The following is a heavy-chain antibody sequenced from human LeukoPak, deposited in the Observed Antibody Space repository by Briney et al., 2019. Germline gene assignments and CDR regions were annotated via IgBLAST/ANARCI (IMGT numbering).Heavy chain of an antibody. J-gene: IGHJ4*02. Sequence: PGGSLRLSCVASGFTFNTYGMHWVRQAPGKGLEWVAVIWYDGSNKYYADSVKGRFTISRDNSKNTLFLQMNSLRAEDTAVYYYARAVYDSTRTDCDSWGQGTLVTVSS. V-gene: IGHV3-33*01. CDR2: IWYDGSNK. D-gene: IGHD3-22*01. CDR1: GFTFNTYG. CDR3: ARAVYDSTRTDCDS.